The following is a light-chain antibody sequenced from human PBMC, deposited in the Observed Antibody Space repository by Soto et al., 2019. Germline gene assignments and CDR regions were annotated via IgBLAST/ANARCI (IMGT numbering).Light chain of an antibody. J-gene: IGLJ7*01. CDR3: FSYGTTYSVV. CDR2: EVY. CDR1: SNDDGGYNF. Sequence: QSALTQPPSASGSPGQSVTISCSGTSNDDGGYNFVSWYQQHPGKAPKLLFYEVYKRPSGVPDRFSGSKSGNTASLTVSGFQADDEADYTGFSYGTTYSVVFCGVTRLTV. V-gene: IGLV2-8*01.